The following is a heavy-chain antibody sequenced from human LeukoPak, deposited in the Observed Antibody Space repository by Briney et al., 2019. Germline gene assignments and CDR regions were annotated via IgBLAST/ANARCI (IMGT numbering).Heavy chain of an antibody. V-gene: IGHV4-61*02. CDR1: GVSIRRSSYY. J-gene: IGHJ4*02. CDR2: IYTSGST. D-gene: IGHD1-26*01. CDR3: AREVWVRDYFDY. Sequence: SETLSLTCTVSGVSIRRSSYYWGWIRQPAGKGLEWIGRIYTSGSTNYNPSLKSRVTISVDTSKNQFSLKLSSVTAADTAVYYCAREVWVRDYFDYWGQGTLVTVSS.